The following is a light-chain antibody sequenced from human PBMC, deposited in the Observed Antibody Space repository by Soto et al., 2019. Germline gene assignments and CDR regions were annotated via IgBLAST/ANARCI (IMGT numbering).Light chain of an antibody. J-gene: IGKJ5*01. CDR2: YTS. Sequence: EIVMTQSPATLSVSPGARATLSGRASQSVSSTSAWYQQKPGQAPRLLIYYTSTRATGFTARFSGGGSGTEFTLTISSLQSEDSAFYYCQQYNKWPITVGPGTRLEIK. CDR3: QQYNKWPIT. CDR1: QSVSST. V-gene: IGKV3-15*01.